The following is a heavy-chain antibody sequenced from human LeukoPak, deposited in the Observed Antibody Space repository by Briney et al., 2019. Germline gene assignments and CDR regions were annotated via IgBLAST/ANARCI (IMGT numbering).Heavy chain of an antibody. V-gene: IGHV3-48*03. J-gene: IGHJ4*02. Sequence: GGSLRLSCAASGFTFSSHEMNWVRQAPGKGLEWIAHISTRGSNTYYADSVKGRLTVSRDNVKNSLYLQMYSLRLDDTAVYYCARGGYSFDYLGQGTLVTVSS. D-gene: IGHD5-12*01. CDR1: GFTFSSHE. CDR3: ARGGYSFDY. CDR2: ISTRGSNT.